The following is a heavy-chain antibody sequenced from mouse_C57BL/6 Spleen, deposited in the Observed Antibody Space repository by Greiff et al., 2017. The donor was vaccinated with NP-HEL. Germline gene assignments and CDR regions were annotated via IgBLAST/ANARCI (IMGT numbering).Heavy chain of an antibody. CDR1: GFSLTSYG. Sequence: VQLQESGPGLVQPSQSLSITCTVSGFSLTSYGVHWVRQSPGKGLEWLGVIWSGGSTDYNAAFISRLSISKDNSKSQVFFKMNSLQADDTAIYYCARTRWLLRAMDYWGQGTSVTVSS. V-gene: IGHV2-2*01. CDR2: IWSGGST. CDR3: ARTRWLLRAMDY. J-gene: IGHJ4*01. D-gene: IGHD2-3*01.